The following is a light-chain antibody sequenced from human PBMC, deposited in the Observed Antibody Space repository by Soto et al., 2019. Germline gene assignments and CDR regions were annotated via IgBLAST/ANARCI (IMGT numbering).Light chain of an antibody. Sequence: DIQMTQSPSTLSASVGDRVTITCRASQSISSWLAWYQQKPGRAPNLLIYKASTLESGVPSRFSGSGSGTECTLTISSLQPDDFATDYCQQYDSYSYTFGQGTKLEIK. CDR2: KAS. J-gene: IGKJ2*01. CDR3: QQYDSYSYT. V-gene: IGKV1-5*03. CDR1: QSISSW.